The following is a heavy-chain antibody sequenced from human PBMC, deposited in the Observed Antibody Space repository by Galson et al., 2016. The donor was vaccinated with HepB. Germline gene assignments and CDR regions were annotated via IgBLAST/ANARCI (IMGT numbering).Heavy chain of an antibody. CDR3: AKGLFPLDYVTFYFDS. CDR2: ITGAAGSM. CDR1: GFTFSHHA. V-gene: IGHV3-23*01. D-gene: IGHD4-17*01. J-gene: IGHJ4*02. Sequence: SLRLSCAASGFTFSHHAMTWVRQAPGKGLEWVSTITGAAGSMFYADSVKGRFTISRDNSENTMFLQMSRLRVEDPAKYCCAKGLFPLDYVTFYFDSWGQGILVTVSS.